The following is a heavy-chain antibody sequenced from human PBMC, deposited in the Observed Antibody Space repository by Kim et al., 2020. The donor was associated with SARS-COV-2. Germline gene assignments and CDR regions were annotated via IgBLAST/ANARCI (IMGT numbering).Heavy chain of an antibody. J-gene: IGHJ6*02. CDR1: GFTFSSCA. Sequence: GGSLRLSCAASGFTFSSCAMHWVRQAPGKGLEWVAVISYDGSTKNYADSVKGRFTISRDNSKNTLYLQMNSLRPEDTAMYYYASDPGSRLRGVTYSDYGIDVWGQGTPVTVSS. CDR3: ASDPGSRLRGVTYSDYGIDV. CDR2: ISYDGSTK. D-gene: IGHD3-10*01. V-gene: IGHV3-30-3*01.